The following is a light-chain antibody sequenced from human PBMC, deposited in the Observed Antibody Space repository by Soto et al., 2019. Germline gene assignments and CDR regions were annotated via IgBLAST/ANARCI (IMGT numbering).Light chain of an antibody. V-gene: IGLV2-8*01. CDR1: SRDVGDYNY. J-gene: IGLJ3*02. CDR3: SSYAGYNNLEL. Sequence: QSALTQPPSASGSPGQSVTISCTGTSRDVGDYNYVSWYQQHPGKAPKLIIYDVTKRPSGVPDRFSGSKSGNTASLTVSGLQAEDEADYYCSSYAGYNNLELFGGGTKLTVL. CDR2: DVT.